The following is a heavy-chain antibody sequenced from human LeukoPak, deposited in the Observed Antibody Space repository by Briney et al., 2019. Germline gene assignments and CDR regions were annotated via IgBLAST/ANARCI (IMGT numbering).Heavy chain of an antibody. CDR2: ISGGGDST. Sequence: XLXXXXSGFXXGSYAMSWVRQAPGKGLEWVSAISGGGDSTSYADSVEGRFTISRDNSKNTLFLQMNSLRAEDTAVYYCAKHFDNSAGKDFFDYWGQGTLVTVSS. V-gene: IGHV3-23*01. J-gene: IGHJ4*02. D-gene: IGHD6-19*01. CDR3: AKHFDNSAGKDFFDY. CDR1: GFXXGSYA.